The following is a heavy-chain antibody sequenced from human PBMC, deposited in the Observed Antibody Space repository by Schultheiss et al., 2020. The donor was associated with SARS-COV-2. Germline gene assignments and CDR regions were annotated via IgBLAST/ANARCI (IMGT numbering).Heavy chain of an antibody. D-gene: IGHD3-16*02. Sequence: SETLSLTCSVSGGSISSGAHYWNWFRQRPGKGLEWIGDIYYSGNTHYSPSLKSRATISVDTSKNQFSLKLISVTAADTAVYFCARENSYRSLNYFDPWGQGTLVTVSS. CDR3: ARENSYRSLNYFDP. CDR2: IYYSGNT. CDR1: GGSISSGAHY. V-gene: IGHV4-31*03. J-gene: IGHJ5*02.